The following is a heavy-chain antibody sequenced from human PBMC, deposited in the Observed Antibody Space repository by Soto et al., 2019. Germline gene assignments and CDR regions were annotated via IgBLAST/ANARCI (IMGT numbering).Heavy chain of an antibody. D-gene: IGHD3-22*01. CDR3: ARLGKYYYDSRGPNGLLRDSH. V-gene: IGHV1-69*06. CDR2: IIPIFGTA. J-gene: IGHJ4*02. CDR1: GGTFSSYA. Sequence: EASVKFSCKASGGTFSSYAISWVRQAPGQGLEWMGGIIPIFGTANYAQKFQGRVTITADKSTSTAYMELSSLRSEDTAVYYCARLGKYYYDSRGPNGLLRDSHWGQGTLVTVSS.